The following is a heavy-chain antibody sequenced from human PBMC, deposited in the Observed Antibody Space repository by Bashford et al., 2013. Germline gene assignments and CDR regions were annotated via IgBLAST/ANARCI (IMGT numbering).Heavy chain of an antibody. CDR2: ISSSSSTI. Sequence: VRQAPGKGLEWVSYISSSSSTIYYADSVKGRFTISRDNAKNSLYLQMNSLRGEDTAVYYCARDRAVAGTRVYYGMDVWGQGTTVTVSS. D-gene: IGHD6-19*01. CDR3: ARDRAVAGTRVYYGMDV. V-gene: IGHV3-48*01. J-gene: IGHJ6*02.